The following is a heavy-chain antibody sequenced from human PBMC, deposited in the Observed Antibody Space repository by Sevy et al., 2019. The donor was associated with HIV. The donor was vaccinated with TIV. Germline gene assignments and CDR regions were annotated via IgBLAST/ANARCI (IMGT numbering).Heavy chain of an antibody. Sequence: GGSLRLSCAASGFTFSDHYMEWVRQAPGKGLEWVGRIRNKAHSYTTEYAASVKGRFTISRDDSKNSLYLLMNSLKTEDTAVYYCATHAGIAAAGRGFDYWGQGTLVTVSS. CDR2: IRNKAHSYTT. V-gene: IGHV3-72*01. D-gene: IGHD6-13*01. CDR1: GFTFSDHY. J-gene: IGHJ4*02. CDR3: ATHAGIAAAGRGFDY.